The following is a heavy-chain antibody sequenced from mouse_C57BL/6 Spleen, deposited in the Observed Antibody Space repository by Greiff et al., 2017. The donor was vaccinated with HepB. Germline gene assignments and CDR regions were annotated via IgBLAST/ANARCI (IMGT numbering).Heavy chain of an antibody. CDR2: IDPSDSYT. Sequence: QVQLQQPGAELVKPGASVKLSCKASGYTFTSYWMQWVKQRPGQGLEWIGEIDPSDSYTNYNQKFKGKATLTVDTSSSTAYMQLSSLTSEDSAVYYCARSGGLRRVYYAMDYWGQGTSVTVAS. V-gene: IGHV1-50*01. CDR1: GYTFTSYW. CDR3: ARSGGLRRVYYAMDY. D-gene: IGHD2-4*01. J-gene: IGHJ4*01.